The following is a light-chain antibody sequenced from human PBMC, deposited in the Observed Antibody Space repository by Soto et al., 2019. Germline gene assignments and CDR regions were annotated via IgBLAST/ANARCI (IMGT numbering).Light chain of an antibody. V-gene: IGKV3-20*01. CDR1: QSVSNNY. CDR3: QQYGSSPTWT. J-gene: IGKJ1*01. CDR2: GAS. Sequence: EIVLTQSPGTLSLSPGERATLSCRASQSVSNNYLAWYQQKPGQAPRLLIYGASSRATGIPDRFTGSESGTDFTLTISRREPEDFAVFYCQQYGSSPTWTFGQGTKVEI.